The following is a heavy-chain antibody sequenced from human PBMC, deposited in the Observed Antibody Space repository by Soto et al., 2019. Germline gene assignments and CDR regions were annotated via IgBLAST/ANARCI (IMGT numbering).Heavy chain of an antibody. CDR3: AGGRGTGCVYRAGGQHPYYCGMEV. V-gene: IGHV1-69*13. J-gene: IGHJ6*01. CDR1: GGTFSSYA. CDR2: IIPIFGTA. Sequence: SVKVSCKASGGTFSSYAISWVRQAPGQGLEWMGGIIPIFGTANYAQKFQGRVTITADESTSTAYMELSSLRSEDTAVYYCAGGRGTGCVYRAGGQHPYYCGMEVWGQG. D-gene: IGHD2-2*01.